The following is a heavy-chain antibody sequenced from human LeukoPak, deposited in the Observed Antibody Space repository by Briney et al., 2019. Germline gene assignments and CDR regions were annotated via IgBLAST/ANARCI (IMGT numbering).Heavy chain of an antibody. V-gene: IGHV2-5*02. CDR1: GFSLSTSGVG. CDR3: AHSDPYDILTGYSFDY. Sequence: ESGPTLVKPTQTLTLTCTFSGFSLSTSGVGVGWIRQPPGKALEWLALIYWDDDKRYSPSLKSRLTITKDTSKNQGVLTMTNMDPVDTATYYCAHSDPYDILTGYSFDYWGQGTLVTVSS. J-gene: IGHJ4*02. D-gene: IGHD3-9*01. CDR2: IYWDDDK.